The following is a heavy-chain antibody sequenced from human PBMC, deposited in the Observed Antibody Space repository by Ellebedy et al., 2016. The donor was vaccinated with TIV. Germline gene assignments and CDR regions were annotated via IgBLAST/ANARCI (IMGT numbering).Heavy chain of an antibody. D-gene: IGHD3-22*01. CDR3: VRDGAYGDYSPGYYGMDV. CDR2: INQDGKKT. CDR1: GFTFNSYW. Sequence: GESLKISCAASGFTFNSYWMSWVRRAPGKGLEWVANINQDGKKTYYVDSVKGRFTISRDNAKNSLYLQMNSLRVEDTAVYHCVRDGAYGDYSPGYYGMDVWGQGTTVTVSS. V-gene: IGHV3-7*03. J-gene: IGHJ6*02.